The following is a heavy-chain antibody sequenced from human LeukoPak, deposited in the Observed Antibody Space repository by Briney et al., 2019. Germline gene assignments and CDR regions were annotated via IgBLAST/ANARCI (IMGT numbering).Heavy chain of an antibody. CDR1: GFTFRTYW. V-gene: IGHV3-74*01. CDR2: INEDGSIT. Sequence: GGSLRLSCAVSGFTFRTYWMHWVRQVPGKGLVRDSRINEDGSITNYADSVTGRFRISRDNAENTLYLQMNSLRAEDTAVYYCGRDLGGRSGLWGQGTLVTVSS. D-gene: IGHD1-26*01. CDR3: GRDLGGRSGL. J-gene: IGHJ4*02.